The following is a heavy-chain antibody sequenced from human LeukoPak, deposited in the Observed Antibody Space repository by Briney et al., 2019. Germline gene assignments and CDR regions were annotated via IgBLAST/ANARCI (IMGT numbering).Heavy chain of an antibody. CDR3: ARGRAGYYGSGSTPFDY. CDR2: INRSGST. D-gene: IGHD3-10*01. Sequence: SETLSLTCAVYGGSFSGYYWSWIRQPPGKGLEWIGEINRSGSTNYNPSLKSRVTISVDTSKNQFSLKLSSVTAADTAVYYCARGRAGYYGSGSTPFDYWGQGTLVTVSS. V-gene: IGHV4-34*01. CDR1: GGSFSGYY. J-gene: IGHJ4*02.